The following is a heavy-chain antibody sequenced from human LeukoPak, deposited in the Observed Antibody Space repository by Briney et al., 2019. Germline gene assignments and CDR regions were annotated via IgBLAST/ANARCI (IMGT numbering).Heavy chain of an antibody. CDR2: IRYDGSNE. CDR1: GFTFSHYC. Sequence: PEGSLRLSCAASGFTFSHYCLHWVRQAPGKGLEWVAFIRYDGSNEYYANSVKGRFTNSRDNSKNTLYLQMNSLKPEHTAVYYCDSMLVAGDLDYWGQGTLVTVSS. CDR3: DSMLVAGDLDY. D-gene: IGHD6-19*01. V-gene: IGHV3-30*02. J-gene: IGHJ4*02.